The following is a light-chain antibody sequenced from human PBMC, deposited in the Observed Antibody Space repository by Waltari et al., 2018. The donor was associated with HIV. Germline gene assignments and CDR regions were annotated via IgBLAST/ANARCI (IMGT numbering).Light chain of an antibody. CDR2: RAS. CDR1: QGISDS. V-gene: IGKV1-NL1*01. CDR3: QQYYTLPYT. Sequence: DIQMAQSPSTLSASIGHTVTITCRASQGISDSLAWYQHKPGQAPKLLLFRASTLEDGVASRFSGIGSVTDYTLSLTSLQPEDSATYFCQQYYTLPYTFGQGTKLEI. J-gene: IGKJ2*01.